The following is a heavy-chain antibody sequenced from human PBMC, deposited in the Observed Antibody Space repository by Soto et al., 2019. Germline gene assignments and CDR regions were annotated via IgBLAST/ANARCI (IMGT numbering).Heavy chain of an antibody. V-gene: IGHV3-33*03. CDR1: GFSFNNFG. Sequence: QVQLVESGGGVVQPGKSLRLSCVASGFSFNNFGMHWVRQAPGKGLEWVAAIWYDGSSETYADSVKGRFTISRDNSRNTLYLHMNSLRAEDTAIYFCTKEMLEIWLRSFFDHWGQGALVTVSS. J-gene: IGHJ4*02. D-gene: IGHD5-12*01. CDR3: TKEMLEIWLRSFFDH. CDR2: IWYDGSSE.